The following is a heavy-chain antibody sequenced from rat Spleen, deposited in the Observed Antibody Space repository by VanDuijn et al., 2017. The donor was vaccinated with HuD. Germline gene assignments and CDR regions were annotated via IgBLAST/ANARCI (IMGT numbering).Heavy chain of an antibody. CDR2: ITSGGGNT. Sequence: EVQLVESGGGLVQPGGSLKFSCAASGITFSNYGMHWIRQAPTKGLEWVATITSGGGNTYYRDSVKGRFITSRDNAKSILYLQMDSLRSEDTATYYCARPGDINFPECFDYWGQGVMVTVSS. V-gene: IGHV5-19*01. D-gene: IGHD1-4*01. CDR3: ARPGDINFPECFDY. J-gene: IGHJ2*01. CDR1: GITFSNYG.